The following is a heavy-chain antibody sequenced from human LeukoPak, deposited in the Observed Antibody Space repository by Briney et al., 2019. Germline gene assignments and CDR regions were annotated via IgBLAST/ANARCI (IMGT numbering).Heavy chain of an antibody. Sequence: SXXLSLTCTVAGGSMNDNFWSWVRQPPGKGLEWMGYIYYSGSTTYTPSLKSRVTMSLDTSKNQFSLDLSSVTTAHTALYYCARGGWLRLYHFDHWGQGILVTVSS. J-gene: IGHJ4*02. V-gene: IGHV4-59*01. D-gene: IGHD5-12*01. CDR1: GGSMNDNF. CDR3: ARGGWLRLYHFDH. CDR2: IYYSGST.